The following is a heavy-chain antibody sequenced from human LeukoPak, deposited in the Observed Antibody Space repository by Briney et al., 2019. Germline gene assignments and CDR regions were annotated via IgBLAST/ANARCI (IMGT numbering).Heavy chain of an antibody. J-gene: IGHJ6*03. CDR3: ARGRVTTIANYYYYYIDV. CDR1: GDSVSSNSAA. Sequence: SQTLSLTCAISGDSVSSNSAAWTWIRQSPSRGLEWLGRTYYRSKWYDDYEVSVQSRITINPDTSKNQFSLQLNSVTPEDTAVYYCARGRVTTIANYYYYYIDVWGKGTTVTVSS. D-gene: IGHD4-17*01. V-gene: IGHV6-1*01. CDR2: TYYRSKWYD.